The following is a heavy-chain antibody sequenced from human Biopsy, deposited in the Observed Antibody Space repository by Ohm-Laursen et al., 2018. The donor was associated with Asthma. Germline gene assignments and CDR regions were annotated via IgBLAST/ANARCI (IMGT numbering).Heavy chain of an antibody. Sequence: ASVKVSCKASGYNFISFAIHWVRQAPGQRLEWMGWVNTGNGDTKYSQKFQGRVTITRDTSASTAYMEPRSLRSEDTATYYCARTYCDFLTGQVKDVFGVWGQGTMVTVSS. CDR1: GYNFISFA. D-gene: IGHD3-9*01. CDR3: ARTYCDFLTGQVKDVFGV. V-gene: IGHV1-3*04. J-gene: IGHJ3*01. CDR2: VNTGNGDT.